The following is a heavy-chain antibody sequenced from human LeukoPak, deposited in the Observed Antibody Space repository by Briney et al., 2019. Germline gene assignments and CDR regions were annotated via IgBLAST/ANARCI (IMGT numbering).Heavy chain of an antibody. J-gene: IGHJ3*02. CDR3: ARGFGNGAFDI. V-gene: IGHV4-34*01. CDR2: INHSGST. CDR1: GGSFSGYY. Sequence: PSGTLSLTCAVYGGSFSGYYWSWIRQPPGKGLEWIGEINHSGSTNYNPSLKSRVTISVDTSKNQFSLKLSSVTAADTAVYYCARGFGNGAFDIWGQGTMVTVSS. D-gene: IGHD4-23*01.